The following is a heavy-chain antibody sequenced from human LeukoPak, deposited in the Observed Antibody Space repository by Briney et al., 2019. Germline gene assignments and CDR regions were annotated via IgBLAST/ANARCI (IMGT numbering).Heavy chain of an antibody. Sequence: PGGSLRLSCAASGFTFSSYGMHWVRQAPGKGLEWVTFIRYDGSNKYYADSVKGRFTISRDNSKNTLYLRMNSLRSEDTAVYYCARDGETIAAAGTYYYYMDVWGKGTTVTVSS. CDR3: ARDGETIAAAGTYYYYMDV. D-gene: IGHD6-13*01. CDR2: IRYDGSNK. J-gene: IGHJ6*03. V-gene: IGHV3-30*02. CDR1: GFTFSSYG.